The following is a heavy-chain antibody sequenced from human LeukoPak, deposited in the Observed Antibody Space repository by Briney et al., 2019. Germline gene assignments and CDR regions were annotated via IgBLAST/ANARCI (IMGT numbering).Heavy chain of an antibody. J-gene: IGHJ4*02. CDR1: GFDSTIFA. CDR3: ARDGLEIIRFFDWLDY. V-gene: IGHV3-30*04. D-gene: IGHD3-9*01. Sequence: GGSLRLSCVASGFDSTIFAIHWVRQAPGKGLEWVAVISYDGKNEYYSDSVKGRFTISRDKAKSTVFLQMNSLRAEDTAVYYCARDGLEIIRFFDWLDYWGQGTLVTDSS. CDR2: ISYDGKNE.